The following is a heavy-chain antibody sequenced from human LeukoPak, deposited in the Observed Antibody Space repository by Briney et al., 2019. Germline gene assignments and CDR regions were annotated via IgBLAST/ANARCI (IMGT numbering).Heavy chain of an antibody. Sequence: GGSLRLSCAASGFTFSSYAMSWVRQAPGKGLEWVSAISGSGGSTYYADSVKGRFTISRDNSKNTLWLQMNSLKGEDTAVYYCAKDHLPGIVVADRDYWGQGTLVTVSS. CDR1: GFTFSSYA. V-gene: IGHV3-23*01. J-gene: IGHJ4*02. D-gene: IGHD6-19*01. CDR3: AKDHLPGIVVADRDY. CDR2: ISGSGGST.